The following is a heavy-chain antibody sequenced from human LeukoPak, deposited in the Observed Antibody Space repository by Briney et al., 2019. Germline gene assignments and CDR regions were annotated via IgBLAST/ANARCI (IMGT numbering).Heavy chain of an antibody. CDR2: IHYSARI. J-gene: IGHJ5*02. CDR3: TRQVRSAWASFDP. Sequence: SETLSLTCTVSGYSISSGYYWGWIRQPPGKGLEWIGSIHYSARIYYNPSLKSRLTISPDTSKNQFSLKLTSVTAADTAVYYCTRQVRSAWASFDPWGQGTLVIVSS. V-gene: IGHV4-38-2*02. CDR1: GYSISSGYY. D-gene: IGHD1-26*01.